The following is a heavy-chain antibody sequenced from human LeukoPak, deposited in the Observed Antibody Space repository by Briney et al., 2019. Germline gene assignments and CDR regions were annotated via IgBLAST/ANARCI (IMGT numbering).Heavy chain of an antibody. Sequence: GSLRLSCAASGFTFSSYAMSWVRQPPGKGLEWIGSIYYSGSTYYNPSLKSRVTISVDTSKNQFSLKLSSVTAADTAVYYCARLRITMVRGVLLFDYWGQGTLVTVSS. CDR3: ARLRITMVRGVLLFDY. CDR2: IYYSGST. V-gene: IGHV4-39*01. CDR1: GFTFSSYA. J-gene: IGHJ4*02. D-gene: IGHD3-10*01.